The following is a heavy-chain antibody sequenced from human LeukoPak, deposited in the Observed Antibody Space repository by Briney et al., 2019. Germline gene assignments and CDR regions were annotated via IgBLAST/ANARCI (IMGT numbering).Heavy chain of an antibody. D-gene: IGHD2/OR15-2a*01. Sequence: SGTLSLTCAVSGGSISSSNWWSWVRQPPGKGLEWIGEIYHSGSTNYNPSLKSRVTISVDTSKNQFSLKLSSVTAADTAVYYCARDARSTTFTDFDYWGQGTLVTVSS. CDR3: ARDARSTTFTDFDY. J-gene: IGHJ4*02. CDR2: IYHSGST. V-gene: IGHV4-4*02. CDR1: GGSISSSNW.